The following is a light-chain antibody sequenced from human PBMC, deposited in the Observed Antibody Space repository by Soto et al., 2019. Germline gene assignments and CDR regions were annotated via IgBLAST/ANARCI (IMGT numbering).Light chain of an antibody. J-gene: IGLJ2*01. CDR1: SSDVAAYNY. V-gene: IGLV2-8*01. Sequence: QSVLTQPPSASGSPGQSVTVSCTGTSSDVAAYNYVSWYQQHPGKAPKLMIYEVSKRPSGVPDRFSGSKSANTASLTVSGLQAEDEADYYCSSYAGINNLIFGGGTKLTVL. CDR2: EVS. CDR3: SSYAGINNLI.